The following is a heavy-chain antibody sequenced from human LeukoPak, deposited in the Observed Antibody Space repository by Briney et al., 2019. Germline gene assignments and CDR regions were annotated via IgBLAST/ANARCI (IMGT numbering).Heavy chain of an antibody. Sequence: ASVTVSCKTSGYTFTSHGISWVRQAPGQGLEWMGWISANNGDTKYAQRMQDRLTMTTDTSTSTAYMDLRSLSSDDTAIYYCARDWPTVIADYWGQGTLVTVSS. CDR1: GYTFTSHG. CDR3: ARDWPTVIADY. CDR2: ISANNGDT. D-gene: IGHD4-11*01. V-gene: IGHV1-18*01. J-gene: IGHJ4*02.